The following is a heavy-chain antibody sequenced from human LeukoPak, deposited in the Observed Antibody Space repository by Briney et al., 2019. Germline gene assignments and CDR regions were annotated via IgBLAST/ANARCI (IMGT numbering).Heavy chain of an antibody. CDR1: GYSFTSYW. CDR2: IYPGDSDT. Sequence: GESLKISCKGSGYSFTSYWIGWVRQMPGKGLEWMGIIYPGDSDTRYSPSFQGQVTISADKSISTAYLQWSSLKASDTAMYYCARLATLYGSGSYYKSHFDPWGQGTLVTVSS. V-gene: IGHV5-51*01. CDR3: ARLATLYGSGSYYKSHFDP. D-gene: IGHD3-10*01. J-gene: IGHJ5*02.